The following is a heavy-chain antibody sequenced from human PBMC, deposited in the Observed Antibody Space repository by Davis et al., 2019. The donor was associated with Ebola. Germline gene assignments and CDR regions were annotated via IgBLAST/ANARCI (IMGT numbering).Heavy chain of an antibody. J-gene: IGHJ4*02. CDR1: GGTFSSYA. CDR2: IIPILGIA. Sequence: AASVKVSCKASGGTFSSYAISWVRQAPGQGLEWMGRIIPILGIANYAQKFQGRVTITADESTSTAYMELSSLRSEDTAVYYCARVQSRYYYDSSGYYLRYWGQGTLVTVSS. D-gene: IGHD3-22*01. V-gene: IGHV1-69*04. CDR3: ARVQSRYYYDSSGYYLRY.